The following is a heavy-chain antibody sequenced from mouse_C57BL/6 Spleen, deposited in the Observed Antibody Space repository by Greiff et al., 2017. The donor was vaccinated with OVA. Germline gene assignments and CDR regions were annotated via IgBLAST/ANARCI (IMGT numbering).Heavy chain of an antibody. D-gene: IGHD2-1*01. J-gene: IGHJ3*01. V-gene: IGHV2-2*01. CDR3: ARGGMDGNYPFAY. CDR1: GFSLTSYG. Sequence: QVQLQQSGPGLVQPSQSLSITCTVSGFSLTSYGVHWVRQSPGKGLEWLGVIWSGGSTDYNAAFISRLSISKDNSKSQVFFKMNSLQADDTAIYYCARGGMDGNYPFAYWGQGTLVTVSA. CDR2: IWSGGST.